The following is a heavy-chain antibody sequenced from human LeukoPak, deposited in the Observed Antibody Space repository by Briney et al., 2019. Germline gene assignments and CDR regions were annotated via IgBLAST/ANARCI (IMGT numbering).Heavy chain of an antibody. Sequence: SVKVSCKASGYTFTSYGISWVRQAPGQGLEWMGGIIPIFGTANYAQKFQGRVTISADKSTSTAYMELSSLRSEDTAVYYCARDNSSGWDTFDYWGQGTLVTVSS. CDR2: IIPIFGTA. V-gene: IGHV1-69*06. J-gene: IGHJ4*02. CDR1: GYTFTSYG. CDR3: ARDNSSGWDTFDY. D-gene: IGHD6-19*01.